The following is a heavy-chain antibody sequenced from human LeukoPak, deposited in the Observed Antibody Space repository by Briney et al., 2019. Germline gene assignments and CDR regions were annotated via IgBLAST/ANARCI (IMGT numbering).Heavy chain of an antibody. J-gene: IGHJ5*02. CDR1: GYTFTSYD. Sequence: ASVKVSCKASGYTFTSYDINWVRQATGQGLERMGWMNPNSGNTGYAQKFQGRVTITTDTSISTAYMELSSLRSEDTVVYYCARAGYCSSTSCRSLFEPWGEGPLVTVSS. CDR3: ARAGYCSSTSCRSLFEP. V-gene: IGHV1-8*01. CDR2: MNPNSGNT. D-gene: IGHD2-2*01.